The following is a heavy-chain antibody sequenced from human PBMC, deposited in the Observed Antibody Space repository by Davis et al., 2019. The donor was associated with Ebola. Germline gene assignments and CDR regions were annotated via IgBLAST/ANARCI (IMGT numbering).Heavy chain of an antibody. CDR1: GYTFTSYD. CDR2: INPSGGST. CDR3: ARDRWNGDYLFDY. J-gene: IGHJ4*02. D-gene: IGHD4-17*01. Sequence: ASVKVSCKASGYTFTSYDMHWVRQAPGQGLEWMGIINPSGGSTRYAQKFQGRVTMTRDTSTSTVYMELSSLRSEDTAVYYCARDRWNGDYLFDYWGQGTLVTVSS. V-gene: IGHV1-46*01.